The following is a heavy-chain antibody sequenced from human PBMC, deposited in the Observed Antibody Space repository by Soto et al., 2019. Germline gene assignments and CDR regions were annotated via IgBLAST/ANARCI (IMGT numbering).Heavy chain of an antibody. CDR3: VKDQKYGDYAFDY. Sequence: GGSLRLSCSASGFTLSSYAMHWVRQAPGKGLEYVSAISSNGGSTYYADSVKGRFTISGDNSKNTLYLQMSSLRAEDTAVYYCVKDQKYGDYAFDYWGQGTLVTVSS. V-gene: IGHV3-64D*08. D-gene: IGHD4-17*01. J-gene: IGHJ4*02. CDR1: GFTLSSYA. CDR2: ISSNGGST.